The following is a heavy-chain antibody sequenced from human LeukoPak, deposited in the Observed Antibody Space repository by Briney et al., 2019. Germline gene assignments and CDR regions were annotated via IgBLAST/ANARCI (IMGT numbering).Heavy chain of an antibody. CDR1: GFTFSSYW. J-gene: IGHJ6*03. CDR2: INSDGSST. Sequence: PGGSLRLSCAASGFTFSSYWMHWVRQAPGKGLVWVSRINSDGSSTSYADSVKGRFTISRDNAKNTLYLQMNSLRAEDTAVYYCASETLAAADYYYYYMDVWGKGTTVTISS. CDR3: ASETLAAADYYYYYMDV. V-gene: IGHV3-74*01. D-gene: IGHD6-13*01.